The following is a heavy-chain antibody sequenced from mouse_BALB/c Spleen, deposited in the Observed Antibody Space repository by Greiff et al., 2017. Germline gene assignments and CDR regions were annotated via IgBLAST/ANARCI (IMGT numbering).Heavy chain of an antibody. D-gene: IGHD2-4*01. CDR3: TREYYDPLYYAMDY. V-gene: IGHV5-6-4*01. CDR2: ISSGGSYT. J-gene: IGHJ4*01. CDR1: GFTFSSYT. Sequence: DVQLVESGGGLVKPGGSLKLSCAASGFTFSSYTMSWVRQTPEKRLEWVATISSGGSYTYYPDSVKARFTISRDNAKNTLYLQISSLKSEDTAMYYCTREYYDPLYYAMDYWGQGTSVTVSS.